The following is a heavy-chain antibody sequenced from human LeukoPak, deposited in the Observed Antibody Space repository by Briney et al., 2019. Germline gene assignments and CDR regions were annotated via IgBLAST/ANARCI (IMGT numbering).Heavy chain of an antibody. CDR2: IHSGGTT. V-gene: IGHV3-53*01. Sequence: GGSLRLSCAASGFTVSSNYMSWVRQAPGKGLEWVSLIHSGGTTDYADSVKDRFTISRDYSKNTVNLQINSLRAEDTAVYYCARGPTGDHYYYMDVWGKGTTVTVSS. J-gene: IGHJ6*03. D-gene: IGHD7-27*01. CDR1: GFTVSSNY. CDR3: ARGPTGDHYYYMDV.